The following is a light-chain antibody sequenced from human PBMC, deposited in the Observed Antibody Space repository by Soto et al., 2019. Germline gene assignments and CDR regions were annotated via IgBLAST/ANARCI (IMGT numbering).Light chain of an antibody. CDR1: QSVSSSY. J-gene: IGKJ1*01. CDR3: PQYGSSQWT. V-gene: IGKV3-20*01. CDR2: GAS. Sequence: EIVLTQSPGTLSLSPGERATLSCRASQSVSSSYLAWYQQKPGQAPRLLIYGASSRATGIPDRFSGSGSGTDFTLTLRRMEPEDFAVYYCPQYGSSQWTFGQGTKVEIK.